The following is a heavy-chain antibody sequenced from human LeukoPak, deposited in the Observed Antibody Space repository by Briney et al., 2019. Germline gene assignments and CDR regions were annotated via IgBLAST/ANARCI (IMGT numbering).Heavy chain of an antibody. V-gene: IGHV3-7*01. D-gene: IGHD6-19*01. CDR2: IKEDGSET. J-gene: IGHJ4*02. Sequence: GGSLRLSCAASGFTVSSNYMTWVRQAPGKGLEWVAGIKEDGSETYYVDFVKGRFTVSRDNAKNSLYLQMNSLRVEDTAVYYCARDSGRFRLDYWGQGILVAVSS. CDR1: GFTVSSNY. CDR3: ARDSGRFRLDY.